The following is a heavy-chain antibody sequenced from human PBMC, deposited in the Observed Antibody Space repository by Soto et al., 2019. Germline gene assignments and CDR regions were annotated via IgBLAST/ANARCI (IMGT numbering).Heavy chain of an antibody. CDR2: INWNGGST. J-gene: IGHJ3*02. D-gene: IGHD3-22*01. CDR3: AREGNLVTYYYDSSGYGAFDI. Sequence: PGGSLRLSCAASGFTFSTYAMNWVRQAPGKGLEWVSGINWNGGSTGYADSVKGRFTISRDNAKNSLYLQMNSLRAEDTALYYCAREGNLVTYYYDSSGYGAFDIWGQGTMVTVS. V-gene: IGHV3-20*04. CDR1: GFTFSTYA.